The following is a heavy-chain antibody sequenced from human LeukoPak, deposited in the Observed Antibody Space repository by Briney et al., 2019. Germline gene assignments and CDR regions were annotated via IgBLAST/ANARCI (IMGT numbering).Heavy chain of an antibody. CDR3: AGHHPRNTVDF. Sequence: EPSETLSLTCTVSDGSISSYFWSWVRQPPGKGLEWIACVYYTGSTNSNPSLKSRVTMSIDTSKNQFSLKLSSVTAADTAVYYCAGHHPRNTVDFWGQGTLVTVSS. V-gene: IGHV4-59*08. CDR2: VYYTGST. CDR1: DGSISSYF. J-gene: IGHJ4*02. D-gene: IGHD2/OR15-2a*01.